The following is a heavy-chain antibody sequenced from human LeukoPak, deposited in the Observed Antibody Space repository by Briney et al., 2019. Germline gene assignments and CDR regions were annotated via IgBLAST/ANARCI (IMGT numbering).Heavy chain of an antibody. D-gene: IGHD1-26*01. CDR3: ARGLGATLFDY. Sequence: GGSLRLPCAASGFTFSSYSMNWVRQAPGKGLEWVSSISSSSSYIYYADSVKGRFTISRDNAKNSLYLQMNSLRAEDTAVYYCARGLGATLFDYWGQGTLVTVSS. CDR2: ISSSSSYI. CDR1: GFTFSSYS. J-gene: IGHJ4*02. V-gene: IGHV3-21*01.